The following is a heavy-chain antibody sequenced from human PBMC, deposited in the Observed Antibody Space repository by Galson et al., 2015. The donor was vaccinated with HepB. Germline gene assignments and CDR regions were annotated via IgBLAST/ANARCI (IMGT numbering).Heavy chain of an antibody. CDR1: GFTFSSYA. Sequence: SLRLSCAASGFTFSSYAMHWVRQAPGKGLEYVSAISSNGGSTYYANSVKGRFTISRDNSKNTLYLQMGSLRAEDVAVYYCARESGRGKQHAFDIWGQGTMVTVSS. J-gene: IGHJ3*02. V-gene: IGHV3-64*01. CDR2: ISSNGGST. D-gene: IGHD1-26*01. CDR3: ARESGRGKQHAFDI.